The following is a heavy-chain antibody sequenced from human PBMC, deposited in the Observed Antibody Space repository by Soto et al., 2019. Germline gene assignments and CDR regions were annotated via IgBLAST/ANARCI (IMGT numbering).Heavy chain of an antibody. CDR3: ATSYGSGSTHFDS. D-gene: IGHD3-10*01. CDR1: GGTFNSYT. J-gene: IGHJ4*02. V-gene: IGHV1-69*02. CDR2: VNPIVGMS. Sequence: QVQLVQSGAEVKKPGSSVKVSCTASGGTFNSYTLNWVRQAPGQRLEWVGRVNPIVGMSTFASKFQGRVHMTADKSTSKPYMDLTGLKSEDTAVYYCATSYGSGSTHFDSWGQGTLVTVSS.